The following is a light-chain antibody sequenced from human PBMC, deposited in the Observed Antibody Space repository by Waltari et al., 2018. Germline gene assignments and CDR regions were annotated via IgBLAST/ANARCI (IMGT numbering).Light chain of an antibody. V-gene: IGLV3-21*02. CDR2: ANS. CDR1: NIGSKS. Sequence: SYVLTQPPSVSVAPGQTARITCGGNNIGSKSVHWYQQKPGQAPVLVVYANSGRPSGVPERFSGSNSGNTATLTISRVEAGDEADYYCQVWDITSDHFVFGTGTKVTVL. J-gene: IGLJ1*01. CDR3: QVWDITSDHFV.